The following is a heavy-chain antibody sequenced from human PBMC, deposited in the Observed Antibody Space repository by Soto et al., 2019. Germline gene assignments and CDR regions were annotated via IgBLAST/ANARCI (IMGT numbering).Heavy chain of an antibody. CDR1: GFTFSSYG. CDR2: ISYDGSNK. J-gene: IGHJ6*02. CDR3: AKDLGDGYIGMDV. D-gene: IGHD5-12*01. V-gene: IGHV3-30*18. Sequence: QVQLVESGGGVVQPGRSLRLSCAASGFTFSSYGMHWVRQAPGKGLEWVAVISYDGSNKYYADSVKGRFTISRDNSKNTLYLQMNSLIAEDTAVYYCAKDLGDGYIGMDVWGQGTTVTVSS.